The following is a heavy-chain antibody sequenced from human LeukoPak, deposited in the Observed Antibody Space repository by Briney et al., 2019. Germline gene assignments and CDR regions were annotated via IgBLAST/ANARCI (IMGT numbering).Heavy chain of an antibody. J-gene: IGHJ2*01. V-gene: IGHV3-23*01. CDR1: GFTFSNYV. CDR3: AKASSSPPRYFDL. Sequence: GGSLRLSCAASGFTFSNYVMSWVRQAPGKGLEWVSAIGGSGVSTYYADSVKGRFTISRDNSKNTLNLQMNGLRAEDTAVYYCAKASSSPPRYFDLWGRGTLVTVSS. D-gene: IGHD6-6*01. CDR2: IGGSGVST.